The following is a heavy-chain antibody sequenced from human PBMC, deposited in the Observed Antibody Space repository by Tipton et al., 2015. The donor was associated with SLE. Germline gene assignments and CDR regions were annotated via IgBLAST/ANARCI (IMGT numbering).Heavy chain of an antibody. CDR3: ARAGGGDSNWFDP. CDR2: IYYSGST. Sequence: LRLSCTVSGGSISSSSYYWGWIRQPPGKGLEWIGSIYYSGSTYYNPSLKSRVTISVDTSKNQFSLKLSSVTAADTAVYYCARAGGGDSNWFDPWGQRTLVTVSS. V-gene: IGHV4-39*07. CDR1: GGSISSSSYY. J-gene: IGHJ5*02. D-gene: IGHD2-21*01.